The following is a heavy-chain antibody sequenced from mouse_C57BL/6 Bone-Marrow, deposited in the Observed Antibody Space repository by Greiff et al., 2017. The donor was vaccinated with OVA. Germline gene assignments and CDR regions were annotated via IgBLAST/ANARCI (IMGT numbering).Heavy chain of an antibody. CDR2: ISNGGGST. Sequence: DVMLVESGGGLVQPGGSLKLSCAASGFTFSDYYMYWVRQTPEKRLEWVAYISNGGGSTYYPDTVKGRFTISRDNAKNTLYLQMSRLKSEDTAMYYCARIYDGYGDYAMDYWGQGTSVTVSS. CDR3: ARIYDGYGDYAMDY. J-gene: IGHJ4*01. V-gene: IGHV5-12*01. D-gene: IGHD2-3*01. CDR1: GFTFSDYY.